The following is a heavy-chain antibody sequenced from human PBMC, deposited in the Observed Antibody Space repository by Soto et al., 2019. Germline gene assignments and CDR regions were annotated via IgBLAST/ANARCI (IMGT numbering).Heavy chain of an antibody. CDR3: ARDSSRSPPSYGMDV. CDR2: ISSSSSYI. CDR1: GFTFSSYS. J-gene: IGHJ6*02. V-gene: IGHV3-21*01. Sequence: PGGSLRLSCAASGFTFSSYSMNWVRQAPGKGLEWVSSISSSSSYIYYADSVKGRFTISRDNAKNSLYLQMNSLRAEDTAVYYCARDSSRSPPSYGMDVWGQGTTVTVS.